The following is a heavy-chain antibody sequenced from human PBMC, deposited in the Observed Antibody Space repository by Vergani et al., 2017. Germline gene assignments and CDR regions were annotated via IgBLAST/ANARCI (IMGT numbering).Heavy chain of an antibody. CDR3: ARGDYGILTGYRY. V-gene: IGHV1-46*01. D-gene: IGHD3-9*01. Sequence: VQVVQSGAEVKKSGASVKVSCKTSGYTFSNYYMNWVRQAAGQGLEWMGIINHRDGHTKYAQKFQGRVTMTRYTSTSTVYMVLSSLRSEDTAIYYCARGDYGILTGYRYCGQGTLVTVSA. J-gene: IGHJ4*02. CDR2: INHRDGHT. CDR1: GYTFSNYY.